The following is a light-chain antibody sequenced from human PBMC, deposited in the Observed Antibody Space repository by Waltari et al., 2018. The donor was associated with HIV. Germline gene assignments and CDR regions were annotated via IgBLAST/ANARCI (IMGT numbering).Light chain of an antibody. CDR3: CSYADTYFVL. CDR1: GRNVGGYNK. V-gene: IGLV2-11*01. CDR2: DVN. Sequence: SAWPRPRSVSGPPGRPVPTPAPGTGRNVGGYNKSRWYQYHQNKGPKLFIYDVNKRPSGVPDRFSGSKSGNTASLTISGLQAEDEADYYCCSYADTYFVLFGGRTKLTVL. J-gene: IGLJ2*01.